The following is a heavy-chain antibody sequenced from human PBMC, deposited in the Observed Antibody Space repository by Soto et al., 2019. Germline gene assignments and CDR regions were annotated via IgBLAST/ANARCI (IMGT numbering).Heavy chain of an antibody. CDR2: IKQDGSEK. Sequence: EVQLVESGEGLVPPGGSLRLSCAASGFTFSSYWMSWVRQAPGKWLEWVANIKQDGSEKYYVDSVKGRFTISRDNAKNSLYLQMNSLRAEDTAVYYCARDQIGDYYYGMDVWGRGTTVTVSS. CDR1: GFTFSSYW. D-gene: IGHD3-16*01. J-gene: IGHJ6*02. CDR3: ARDQIGDYYYGMDV. V-gene: IGHV3-7*01.